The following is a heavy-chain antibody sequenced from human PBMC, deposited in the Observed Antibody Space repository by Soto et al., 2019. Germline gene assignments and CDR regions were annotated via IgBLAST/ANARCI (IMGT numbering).Heavy chain of an antibody. J-gene: IGHJ4*02. D-gene: IGHD6-19*01. CDR2: ISGSGGST. CDR1: GFTFNTGD. Sequence: PGGSLRLSCAASGFTFNTGDMHWVRQAPGKGLEWVSAISGSGGSTYYADSVKGRFTISRDNSKNTLYLQMNSLRAEDTAVYYCAKVSSGWPSYYFDYWGQGTLVTVSS. V-gene: IGHV3-23*01. CDR3: AKVSSGWPSYYFDY.